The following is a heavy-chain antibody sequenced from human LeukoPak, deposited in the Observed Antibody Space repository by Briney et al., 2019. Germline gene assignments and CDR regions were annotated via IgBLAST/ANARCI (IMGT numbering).Heavy chain of an antibody. CDR2: ISTSSGTI. V-gene: IGHV3-48*01. CDR1: GFNFNTFN. CDR3: ARDRAYIVVALDY. Sequence: PGGSLRLSCAASGFNFNTFNMNWVRQAPGKGLEWISYISTSSGTISYADSAKGRFTISRDNAKNSLYLQMNSLRAEDTAVYYCARDRAYIVVALDYWGQGTLVTVSS. D-gene: IGHD2-15*01. J-gene: IGHJ4*02.